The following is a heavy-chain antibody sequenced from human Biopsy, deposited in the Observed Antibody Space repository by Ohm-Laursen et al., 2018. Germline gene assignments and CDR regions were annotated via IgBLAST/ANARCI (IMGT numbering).Heavy chain of an antibody. J-gene: IGHJ3*01. CDR3: AGRPWPNAFDV. V-gene: IGHV4-61*01. Sequence: GTLSLTCAVSGGSVSSGSYYWSWIRQPPGKGLEWIGYIYYSGSTNYNPSLKSRVTISVDTSRNQFSLKLSSVTAADTAVYYCAGRPWPNAFDVWGQGTMVTVSS. D-gene: IGHD5-12*01. CDR2: IYYSGST. CDR1: GGSVSSGSYY.